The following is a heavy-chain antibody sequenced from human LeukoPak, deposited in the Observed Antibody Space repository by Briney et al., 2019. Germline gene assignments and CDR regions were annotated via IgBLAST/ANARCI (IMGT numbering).Heavy chain of an antibody. CDR1: GGSFSGYY. V-gene: IGHV4-34*01. Sequence: SETLSLTCAVYGGSFSGYYWSWIRQPPGKGLEWIGEINHSGSTNYNPSLKSRVTISVDTSKNQFSLKLRSVTAADAVVYYCARGSLRGNAFDIWGQGTMVTVSS. CDR3: ARGSLRGNAFDI. CDR2: INHSGST. J-gene: IGHJ3*02. D-gene: IGHD3-16*01.